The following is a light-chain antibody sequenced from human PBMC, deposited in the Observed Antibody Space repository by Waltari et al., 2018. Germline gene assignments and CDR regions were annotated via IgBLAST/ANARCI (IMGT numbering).Light chain of an antibody. CDR3: LQYHSYSK. CDR2: AAS. Sequence: AIRMTQSPSSLSASIGDRVTISCRASQGVSTYLAWYQQKPGKAPSLLIHAASTLQSGVPSRFSGSGTGTDFTLTITCLQSEDFATYYCLQYHSYSKFGQGTKLEIK. V-gene: IGKV1-8*01. J-gene: IGKJ2*01. CDR1: QGVSTY.